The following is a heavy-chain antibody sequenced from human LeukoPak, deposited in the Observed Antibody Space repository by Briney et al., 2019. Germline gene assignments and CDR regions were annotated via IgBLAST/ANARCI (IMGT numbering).Heavy chain of an antibody. CDR1: GFTISDFW. Sequence: GGSPRVTCAASGFTISDFWMHWVRQAPGKGLVWVSRINTDGTYTSYADSVRGRFTISRDNAKNTLYLQMNSLRAEDTAVYYCARDITMVRGLRGDASCGQGTLVTVSS. V-gene: IGHV3-74*01. CDR2: INTDGTYT. CDR3: ARDITMVRGLRGDAS. J-gene: IGHJ5*02. D-gene: IGHD3-10*01.